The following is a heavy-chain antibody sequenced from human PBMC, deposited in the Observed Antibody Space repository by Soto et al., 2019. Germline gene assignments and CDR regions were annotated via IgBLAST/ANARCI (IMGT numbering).Heavy chain of an antibody. CDR2: INPNSGGT. CDR1: GYTFTGYY. J-gene: IGHJ4*02. D-gene: IGHD5-12*01. V-gene: IGHV1-2*04. CDR3: ARGPPYSGYGINFDY. Sequence: RASVKVSCKASGYTFTGYYMHWVRQAPGQGLEWMGWINPNSGGTNYAQKFQGWVTMTRDTSISTAYMELSRLRSDDTAVYYCARGPPYSGYGINFDYWGQGTLVTVSS.